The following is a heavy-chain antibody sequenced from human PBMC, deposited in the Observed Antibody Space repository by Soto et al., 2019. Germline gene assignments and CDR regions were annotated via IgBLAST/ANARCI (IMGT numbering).Heavy chain of an antibody. J-gene: IGHJ1*01. D-gene: IGHD2-15*01. V-gene: IGHV4-31*03. CDR3: VAPKRYCSGGSCYSGGYFQH. CDR2: IYYSGST. Sequence: PSETLSLTCTVSGGSISSGGYYWSGIRQHPGKGLEWIGYIYYSGSTYYNPSLKSRVTISVDTSKNKFSLKLSSVTAADTAVYYCVAPKRYCSGGSCYSGGYFQHWGQGTLVTVSS. CDR1: GGSISSGGYY.